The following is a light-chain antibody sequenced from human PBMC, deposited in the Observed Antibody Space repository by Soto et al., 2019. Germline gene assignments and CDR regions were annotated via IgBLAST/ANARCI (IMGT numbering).Light chain of an antibody. V-gene: IGKV1-17*03. J-gene: IGKJ4*01. CDR3: LQHNTYPLS. Sequence: DIQMTQSPSSVSASIGDTVIITCRASQGISHYLAWFQQRPGKVPKRLIYGASTLESGVPSRFSGSGSGTEFTLTISSLQPEDFATYYCLQHNTYPLSFGGGTKVDIK. CDR1: QGISHY. CDR2: GAS.